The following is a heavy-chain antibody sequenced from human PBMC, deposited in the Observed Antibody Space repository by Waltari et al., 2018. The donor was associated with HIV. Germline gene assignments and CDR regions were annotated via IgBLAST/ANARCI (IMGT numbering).Heavy chain of an antibody. CDR3: ARDHSVKEGGYGMDV. J-gene: IGHJ6*02. V-gene: IGHV4-61*01. CDR1: GGSVSSGSYY. CDR2: IYYSGST. D-gene: IGHD1-26*01. Sequence: QVQLQESGPGLVKPSETLSLTCTVSGGSVSSGSYYWSWIRQPPGKGLEWIGYIYYSGSTNYNPSLKSRVTISVDTSKNQFSLKLSSVTAADTAVYYWARDHSVKEGGYGMDVWGQGTTVTVSS.